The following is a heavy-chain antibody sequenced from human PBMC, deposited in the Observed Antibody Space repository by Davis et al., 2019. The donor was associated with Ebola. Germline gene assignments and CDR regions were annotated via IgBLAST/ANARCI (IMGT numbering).Heavy chain of an antibody. D-gene: IGHD2-2*01. CDR1: GFTFSSYE. CDR3: ARGGIVVVPAAIFHY. J-gene: IGHJ4*02. CDR2: ISSSGSTI. V-gene: IGHV3-48*03. Sequence: GESLKISCAASGFTFSSYEMNWVRQAPGKGLEWVSYISSSGSTIYYADSVKGRFTISRDNAKNSLYLQMNSLRAEDTAVYYCARGGIVVVPAAIFHYWGQGTLVTVSS.